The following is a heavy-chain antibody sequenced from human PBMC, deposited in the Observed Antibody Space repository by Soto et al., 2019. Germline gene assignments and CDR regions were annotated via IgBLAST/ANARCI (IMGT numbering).Heavy chain of an antibody. CDR3: ARSVDTAMVPLRDYYYYGMDV. D-gene: IGHD5-18*01. Sequence: EVQLVQSGAEVKKPGESLKISCKGSGYSFTSYWIGWVRQMPGKGLEWMGIIYPGDSDTRYSPSFQGQVTTSADKSISTAYLQWSSLKASDTAMYYCARSVDTAMVPLRDYYYYGMDVWGQGTTVTVSS. V-gene: IGHV5-51*01. CDR1: GYSFTSYW. J-gene: IGHJ6*02. CDR2: IYPGDSDT.